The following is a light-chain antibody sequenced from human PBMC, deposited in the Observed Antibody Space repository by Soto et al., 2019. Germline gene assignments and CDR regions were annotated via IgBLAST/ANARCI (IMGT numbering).Light chain of an antibody. CDR3: QQYNSYAFS. CDR2: KAS. CDR1: QSISTW. Sequence: DIQMTQSHSALSASLGDRVNITFRASQSISTWLAWYQQKPGEAPKLLMYKASSLDSGVPSRFSGSGSGTEFTLTISGLQPEDFATYYCQQYNSYAFSFGPGTKVDI. J-gene: IGKJ3*01. V-gene: IGKV1-5*03.